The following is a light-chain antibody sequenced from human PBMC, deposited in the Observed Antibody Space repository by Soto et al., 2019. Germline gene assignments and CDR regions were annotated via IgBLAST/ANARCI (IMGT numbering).Light chain of an antibody. Sequence: DIQMTQSPSTLSGSVGDRVTITCRASQTISSWLAWYQQTPGRAPRFLIYKASSLQIGVPSRFSGSGSGTEFTLTISSLQPDDFATYYCQQYNNYPWTFGQGTKVDIK. CDR2: KAS. J-gene: IGKJ1*01. V-gene: IGKV1-5*03. CDR1: QTISSW. CDR3: QQYNNYPWT.